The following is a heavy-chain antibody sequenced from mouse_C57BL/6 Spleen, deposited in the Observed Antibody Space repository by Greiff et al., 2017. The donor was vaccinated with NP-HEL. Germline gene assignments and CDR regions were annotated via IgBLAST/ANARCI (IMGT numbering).Heavy chain of an antibody. Sequence: EVKVIESGEGLVKPGGSLKLSCAASGFTFSSYAMSWVRQTPEKRLEWVAYISSGGDYIYYADTVKGRFTISRDNARNTLYLQMSSLKSEDTAMYYCTREADYDGYAMDYWGQGTSVTVSS. V-gene: IGHV5-9-1*02. CDR2: ISSGGDYI. CDR1: GFTFSSYA. D-gene: IGHD2-4*01. J-gene: IGHJ4*01. CDR3: TREADYDGYAMDY.